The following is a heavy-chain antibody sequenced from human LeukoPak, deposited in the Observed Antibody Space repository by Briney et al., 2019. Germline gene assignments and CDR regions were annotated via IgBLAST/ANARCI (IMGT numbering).Heavy chain of an antibody. Sequence: ASVKVSCKASGYTLTGQYIHWVRQAPGQGLEWMGWINPNSGGTSCAQKFQGRVTMTRDTSISTAYMELSRLRSDDTAFYYCAREPYPPPWYYFDYWGQGTLVTVSS. J-gene: IGHJ4*02. CDR3: AREPYPPPWYYFDY. D-gene: IGHD2-8*02. CDR1: GYTLTGQY. CDR2: INPNSGGT. V-gene: IGHV1-2*02.